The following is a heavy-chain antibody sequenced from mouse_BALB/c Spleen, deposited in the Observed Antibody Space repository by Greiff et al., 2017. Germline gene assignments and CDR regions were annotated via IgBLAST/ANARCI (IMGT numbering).Heavy chain of an antibody. Sequence: EVQLVESGGGLVQPGGSLKLSCAASGFTFSSYTMSWVRQTPEKRLEWVAYISNGGGSTYYPDTVKGRFTISRDNAKNTLYLQMSSLKSEDTAMYYCARQGTSLTATGYAMDYWGQGTSVTVSS. CDR1: GFTFSSYT. J-gene: IGHJ4*01. D-gene: IGHD1-2*01. V-gene: IGHV5-12-2*01. CDR2: ISNGGGST. CDR3: ARQGTSLTATGYAMDY.